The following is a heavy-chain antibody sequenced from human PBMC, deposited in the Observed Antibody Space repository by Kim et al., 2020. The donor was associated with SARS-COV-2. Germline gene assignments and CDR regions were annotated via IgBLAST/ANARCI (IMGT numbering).Heavy chain of an antibody. CDR2: INTNTGNP. V-gene: IGHV7-4-1*02. CDR1: GYSFTTYA. Sequence: ASVKVSCKASGYSFTTYAINWVRQAPGQGFEWIGWINTNTGNPTYAQAFTGRFVFSLDTSASTAYLQISRLKADDTAIYYCATGRWGQGTLVTISS. J-gene: IGHJ4*02. CDR3: ATGR.